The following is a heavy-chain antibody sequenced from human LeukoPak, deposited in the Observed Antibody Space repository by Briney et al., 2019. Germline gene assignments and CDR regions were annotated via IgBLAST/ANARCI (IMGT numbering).Heavy chain of an antibody. V-gene: IGHV1-18*01. D-gene: IGHD3-22*01. CDR3: ARHSSHSHFDY. J-gene: IGHJ4*02. Sequence: ASVKVSCKASGYTFTIYAFSWVRQAPGQGLEWMGWINTYNGNTDYAQKLQGRVTMTTDTSTSTAYMELRSLRSDDTAVYYCARHSSHSHFDYWGQGTLVTVSS. CDR2: INTYNGNT. CDR1: GYTFTIYA.